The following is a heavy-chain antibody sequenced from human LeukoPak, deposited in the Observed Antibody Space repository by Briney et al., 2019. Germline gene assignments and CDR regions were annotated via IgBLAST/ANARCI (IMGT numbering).Heavy chain of an antibody. Sequence: SETLSLTCAVYGGSLSGYYWSWIRQPPGKGLEWIGEINHSGSTNYNPSLKSRVTISVDTSKNQFSLKLSSVTAADTAVYYCARDGSYYYDSSGSTNAFDIWGQGTMVTVSS. V-gene: IGHV4-34*01. CDR2: INHSGST. J-gene: IGHJ3*02. CDR1: GGSLSGYY. D-gene: IGHD3-22*01. CDR3: ARDGSYYYDSSGSTNAFDI.